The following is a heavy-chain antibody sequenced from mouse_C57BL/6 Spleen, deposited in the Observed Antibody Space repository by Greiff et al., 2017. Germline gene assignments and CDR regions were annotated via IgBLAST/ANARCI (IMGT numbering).Heavy chain of an antibody. CDR1: GYTFTSYW. J-gene: IGHJ4*01. Sequence: QVQLQQPGTELVKPGASVKLSCKASGYTFTSYWMHWVKQRPGQGLEWIGNINPSNGGTNYNEKFKSKATLTVDKSSGAAYMQLSSLTSEDSAVYYCTRGNWAGYALDYWGQGTSVTVSS. D-gene: IGHD4-1*01. CDR3: TRGNWAGYALDY. CDR2: INPSNGGT. V-gene: IGHV1-53*01.